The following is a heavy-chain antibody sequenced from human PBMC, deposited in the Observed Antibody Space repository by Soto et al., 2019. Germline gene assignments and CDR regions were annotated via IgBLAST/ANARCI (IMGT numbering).Heavy chain of an antibody. J-gene: IGHJ6*02. Sequence: ASVNVSCKASGYTFTSYSMNCVRQAPLQGLEWTGWINTNTGNPTYAQGFTGRFVFSLDTSLSTAYLQICSLKAEDTAVYYCARDRSGSYFYYFVMDVWGQWTTVTDSS. V-gene: IGHV7-4-1*01. CDR2: INTNTGNP. CDR3: ARDRSGSYFYYFVMDV. D-gene: IGHD1-26*01. CDR1: GYTFTSYS.